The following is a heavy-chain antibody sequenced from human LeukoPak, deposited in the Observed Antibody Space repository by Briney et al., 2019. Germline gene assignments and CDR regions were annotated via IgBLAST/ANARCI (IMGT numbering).Heavy chain of an antibody. CDR1: GYTFTSYG. D-gene: IGHD6-19*01. CDR2: ISAYNGNT. J-gene: IGHJ4*02. CDR3: ARDLAGYSSGWYFE. V-gene: IGHV1-18*01. Sequence: ASVKVSCKASGYTFTSYGISWVQQAPGQGLEWMGWISAYNGNTNYAQKLQGRVTTTTDTSTSTAYMELRSLRSDDTAVYYCARDLAGYSSGWYFEWGQGTLVTVSS.